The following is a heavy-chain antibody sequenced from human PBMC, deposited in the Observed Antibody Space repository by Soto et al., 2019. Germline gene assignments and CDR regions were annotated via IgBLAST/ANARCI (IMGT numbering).Heavy chain of an antibody. V-gene: IGHV1-3*01. Sequence: ASVKVSCKASEYTFTRYAMHWVRQAPGQSLEWMGWINAGNGNTKYSQKFQGRVTITRDASASTAYMELSSLISEDTAVYYCARGRGYCSGGSCYFDYWGQGTLVTVYS. CDR3: ARGRGYCSGGSCYFDY. J-gene: IGHJ4*02. CDR2: INAGNGNT. CDR1: EYTFTRYA. D-gene: IGHD2-15*01.